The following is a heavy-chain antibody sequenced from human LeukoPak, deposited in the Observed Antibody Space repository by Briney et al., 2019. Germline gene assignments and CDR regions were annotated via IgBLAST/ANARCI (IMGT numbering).Heavy chain of an antibody. CDR2: INHSGST. V-gene: IGHV4-34*01. D-gene: IGHD3-22*01. CDR1: GCSITSDYY. CDR3: ARGDSSGYYYY. J-gene: IGHJ4*02. Sequence: SETLSLTCTVFGCSITSDYYWGWIRQPPGKGLEWIGEINHSGSTNYNPSLKSRVTISVDTSKNQFSLKLSSVTAGDTAVYYCARGDSSGYYYYWGQGTLVTVSS.